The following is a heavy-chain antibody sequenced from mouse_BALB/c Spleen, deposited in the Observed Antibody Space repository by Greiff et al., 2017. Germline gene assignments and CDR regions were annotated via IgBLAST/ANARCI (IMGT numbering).Heavy chain of an antibody. CDR3: ARNWGDYDYDEGFAY. J-gene: IGHJ3*01. CDR1: GFSLTSYG. CDR2: IWSGGST. D-gene: IGHD2-4*01. Sequence: VKLQESGPGLVQPSQSLSITCTVSGFSLTSYGVHWVRQSPGKGLEWLGVIWSGGSTDYHAAFISRLSISKDNSKSQVFFKMNSLQADDTAIYYCARNWGDYDYDEGFAYWGQGTLVTVSA. V-gene: IGHV2-4-1*01.